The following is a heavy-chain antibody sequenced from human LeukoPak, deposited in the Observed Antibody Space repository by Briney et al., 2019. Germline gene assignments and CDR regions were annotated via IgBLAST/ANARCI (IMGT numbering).Heavy chain of an antibody. Sequence: SETLSLTCAVYGGSFSGYYWSWIRQPPGKGLEWIGEINHSGSTNYNPSLKSRVIISVDTSKNQFSLKLSSVTAADTAVYYCARSIAARPDYWGQGTLVTVSS. CDR1: GGSFSGYY. CDR2: INHSGST. D-gene: IGHD6-6*01. J-gene: IGHJ4*02. V-gene: IGHV4-34*01. CDR3: ARSIAARPDY.